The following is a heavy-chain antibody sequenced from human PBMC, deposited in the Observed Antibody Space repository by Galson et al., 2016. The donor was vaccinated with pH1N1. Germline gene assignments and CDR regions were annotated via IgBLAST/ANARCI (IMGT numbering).Heavy chain of an antibody. CDR2: ISGYNGNT. V-gene: IGHV1-18*01. D-gene: IGHD4-17*01. CDR1: GYTFISYD. J-gene: IGHJ4*02. Sequence: SVKVSCKASGYTFISYDISWVRQAPGQGLEWMGRISGYNGNTNYAQKLQGRVTMTTDTSTSTAYMELRSVRSEDTAVYYCARAGYGDYVGYFDYWGQGTLVTVSS. CDR3: ARAGYGDYVGYFDY.